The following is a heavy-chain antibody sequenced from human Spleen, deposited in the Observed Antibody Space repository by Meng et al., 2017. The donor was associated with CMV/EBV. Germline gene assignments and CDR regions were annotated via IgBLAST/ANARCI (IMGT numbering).Heavy chain of an antibody. J-gene: IGHJ4*02. D-gene: IGHD6-19*01. CDR2: IYYSGST. Sequence: QVQLQQWGAGLLKPSQTLSLTCTVSGGSISSGDYYWSWIRQPPGKGLEWIGYIYYSGSTYYNPSLKSRVTISVDTSKNQFSLKLSSVTAADTAVYYCARRIAVAGLYYFDYWGQGTLVTVSS. V-gene: IGHV4-30-4*08. CDR1: GGSISSGDYY. CDR3: ARRIAVAGLYYFDY.